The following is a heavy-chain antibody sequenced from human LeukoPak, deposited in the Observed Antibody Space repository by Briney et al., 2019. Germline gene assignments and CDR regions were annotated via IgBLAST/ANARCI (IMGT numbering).Heavy chain of an antibody. J-gene: IGHJ4*02. CDR2: IKQDGSEK. Sequence: PGGSLRLSCAASGFTFSNFWMSWVRQAPGKGLEWVANIKQDGSEKYYVDSVKGRFTISRDNAKNSLYLQMSSLRGDDTALYYCASEDSTGSSAYWGQGTLVTVSS. V-gene: IGHV3-7*01. CDR1: GFTFSNFW. D-gene: IGHD3-22*01. CDR3: ASEDSTGSSAY.